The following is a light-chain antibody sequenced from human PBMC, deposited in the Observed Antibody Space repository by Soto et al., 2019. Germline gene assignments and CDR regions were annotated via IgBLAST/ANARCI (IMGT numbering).Light chain of an antibody. V-gene: IGKV1-5*03. CDR3: QHYDSYPTT. CDR1: QNIVGW. J-gene: IGKJ5*01. Sequence: DIQMTQSPSTLSASVGDRVTISCRASQNIVGWLAWYQHKPGRAPKLLIYQASTLEIGVPSRFSGSGSGTEFTLTISSPQPDDSANAYCQHYDSYPTTFGKGTRLEIK. CDR2: QAS.